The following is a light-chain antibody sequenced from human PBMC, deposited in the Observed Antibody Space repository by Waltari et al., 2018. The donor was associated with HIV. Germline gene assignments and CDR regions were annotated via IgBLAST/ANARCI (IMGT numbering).Light chain of an antibody. CDR2: RNN. V-gene: IGLV10-54*04. J-gene: IGLJ3*02. CDR3: TAWDSSLNGWV. Sequence: QAGLTQPPSMSTGLGQTATLTCSGDSNNIGYQGVAWAQHRQGRPPKLLSHRNNNRPSGISDRFSAFRSGDTAFLTISGLQSEDEADYFCTAWDSSLNGWVFGGGTHLTLL. CDR1: SNNIGYQG.